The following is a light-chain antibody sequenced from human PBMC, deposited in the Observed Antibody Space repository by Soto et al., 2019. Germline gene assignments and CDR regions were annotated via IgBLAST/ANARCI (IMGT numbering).Light chain of an antibody. CDR2: EVS. CDR1: GSDVGDYNY. J-gene: IGLJ1*01. Sequence: QSALTQPPSASGSPGQSVTISCTGTGSDVGDYNYVSWYQQHPGKAPKLIIYEVSKRPSGVPDRFSGSKSGNTASLTVSGLQADAEATYYGSSYTGASYVFGTGTKLTVL. V-gene: IGLV2-8*01. CDR3: SSYTGASYV.